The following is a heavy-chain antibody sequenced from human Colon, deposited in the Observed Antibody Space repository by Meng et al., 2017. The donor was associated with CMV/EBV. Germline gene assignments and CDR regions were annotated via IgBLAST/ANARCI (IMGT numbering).Heavy chain of an antibody. CDR2: INPYSGDT. Sequence: QVPRTQVGASMREPWASVKVSCKASGYTFTGYLIHWVRQAPGQGLEWMGWINPYSGDTIYAQKFEVGVTMTRDASITTAYLELSSLKSDDTAVYYCGTFGGDFDYWGQGTLVTVSS. CDR3: GTFGGDFDY. CDR1: GYTFTGYL. J-gene: IGHJ4*02. V-gene: IGHV1-2*02. D-gene: IGHD3-3*01.